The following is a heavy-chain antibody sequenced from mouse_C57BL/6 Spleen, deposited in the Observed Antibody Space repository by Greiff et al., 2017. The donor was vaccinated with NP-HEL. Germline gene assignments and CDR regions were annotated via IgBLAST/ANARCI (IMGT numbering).Heavy chain of an antibody. V-gene: IGHV1-26*01. CDR2: INPNNGGT. Sequence: EVQLQQSGPELVKPGASVKISCKASGYTFTDYDMNWVKQSHGKSLEWIGDINPNNGGTSYNQKFKGKATLTVDKSSSTAYMELRSLTSEDAAVYYCARGYYYGSSYGNYAMDYWGQGTSVTVSS. J-gene: IGHJ4*01. D-gene: IGHD1-1*01. CDR1: GYTFTDYD. CDR3: ARGYYYGSSYGNYAMDY.